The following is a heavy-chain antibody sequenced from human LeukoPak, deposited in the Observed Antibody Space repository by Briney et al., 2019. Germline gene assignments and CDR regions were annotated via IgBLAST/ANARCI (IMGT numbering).Heavy chain of an antibody. V-gene: IGHV4-59*01. J-gene: IGHJ4*02. Sequence: SETLSLTCTVSGGSISSYYWSWVRQPPGKGLEWIGYIYYSGSTNYNPSLKSRVSISVDTSKNQFSLKLSSVTAADTAVYYCARAGSSRPFDYWGQGTLVTVSS. CDR2: IYYSGST. CDR3: ARAGSSRPFDY. D-gene: IGHD6-13*01. CDR1: GGSISSYY.